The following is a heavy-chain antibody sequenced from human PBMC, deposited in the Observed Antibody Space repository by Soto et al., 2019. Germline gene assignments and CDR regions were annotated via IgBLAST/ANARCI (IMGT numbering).Heavy chain of an antibody. J-gene: IGHJ3*02. CDR3: AEYYYDSSGYYGGGAFDI. Sequence: QVQLQESGPGLVKPSETLSLTCTVSGGSISSYYWSWIRQPPGKGLEWIGYIYYSGSTNYNPSLKSRVTISVDTSKNQFSLKLSSVTAADTAMYYCAEYYYDSSGYYGGGAFDIWGQGTMVTVSS. D-gene: IGHD3-22*01. CDR2: IYYSGST. CDR1: GGSISSYY. V-gene: IGHV4-59*08.